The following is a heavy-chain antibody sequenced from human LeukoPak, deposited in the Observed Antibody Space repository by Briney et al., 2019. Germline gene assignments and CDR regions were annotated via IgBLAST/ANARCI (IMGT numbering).Heavy chain of an antibody. CDR3: AKMGVRTLLTDIVVGPTADDYLDS. D-gene: IGHD2-21*01. V-gene: IGHV1-18*01. CDR1: GYTFISYG. Sequence: ASVKVSCKASGYTFISYGIDWVRQAPGQGLEWMGWVSPFSHETNYVEKIQGRVTMTTDRSANTAYMELRSLTSGDTAVYYCAKMGVRTLLTDIVVGPTADDYLDSWGQGTLVTVSS. CDR2: VSPFSHET. J-gene: IGHJ4*02.